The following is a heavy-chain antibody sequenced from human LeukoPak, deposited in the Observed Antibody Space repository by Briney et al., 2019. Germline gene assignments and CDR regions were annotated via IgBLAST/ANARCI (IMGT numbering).Heavy chain of an antibody. Sequence: ASVKVRCKASGYTFTTYDINWVRQATGQGLEWMGWMNPNSGNTGYAHKFQGRVTMTRNTSINAAYLELSSLRSEDTAVYFCTRERSGNYGMDVWGQGTTVTVSS. CDR2: MNPNSGNT. J-gene: IGHJ6*02. CDR3: TRERSGNYGMDV. CDR1: GYTFTTYD. V-gene: IGHV1-8*01. D-gene: IGHD2-15*01.